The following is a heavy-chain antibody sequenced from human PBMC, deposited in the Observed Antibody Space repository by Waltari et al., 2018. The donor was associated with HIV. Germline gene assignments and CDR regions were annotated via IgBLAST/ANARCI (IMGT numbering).Heavy chain of an antibody. J-gene: IGHJ4*02. CDR2: SLPVAGTA. CDR3: ASARETMGVDFDS. Sequence: QVQLVQSGAEVKKPGSSVTISCKASGGAFISHSFNWVRQAPGQGLEWMGRSLPVAGTANKAQEFQNRVTITADKITTTVYMELRSLRLDDTAMYYCASARETMGVDFDSWGQGTPVTV. V-gene: IGHV1-69*08. CDR1: GGAFISHS. D-gene: IGHD3-10*01.